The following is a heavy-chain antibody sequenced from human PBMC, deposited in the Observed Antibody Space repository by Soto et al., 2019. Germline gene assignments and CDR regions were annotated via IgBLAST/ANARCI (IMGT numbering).Heavy chain of an antibody. CDR2: ISTYNGDT. CDR3: ASAGAAPYYYYGMDV. CDR1: GYTFSTSG. D-gene: IGHD2-15*01. V-gene: IGHV1-18*01. Sequence: QVQLVQSGAEVRKPGASVKVSCKASGYTFSTSGMTWLRQAPGQGLEWMGWISTYNGDTNDAPKFQDRVTMTSDTSTSTVYMELSSLRSDDTAVYYCASAGAAPYYYYGMDVWGQGARVTVAS. J-gene: IGHJ6*02.